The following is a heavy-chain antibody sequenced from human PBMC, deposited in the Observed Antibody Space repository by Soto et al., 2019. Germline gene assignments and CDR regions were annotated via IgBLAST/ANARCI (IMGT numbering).Heavy chain of an antibody. CDR2: ISAYNGNT. CDR3: ARSQSIVATIGYYYGMDV. J-gene: IGHJ6*02. Sequence: ASVKVSCKASGYTFTSYGISWVRQAPGQGLEWMGWISAYNGNTNYAQKLQGRVTMTTDTSTSTAYMELRSLRSDDTAAYYCARSQSIVATIGYYYGMDVWGQGTTVTVSS. V-gene: IGHV1-18*01. D-gene: IGHD5-12*01. CDR1: GYTFTSYG.